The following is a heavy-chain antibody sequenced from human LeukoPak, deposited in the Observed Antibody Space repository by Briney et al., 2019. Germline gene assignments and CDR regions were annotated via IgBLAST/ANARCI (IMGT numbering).Heavy chain of an antibody. CDR1: DDSITIYY. CDR2: MYYSGST. Sequence: SETLSLTCTVSDDSITIYYWSWIRQPPGKGLEWIGYMYYSGSTNYNPSLKSRVTISVDMSKNQVSLKLSSVTAADTAVYYCAREVYAYGSGSFDYWGQGTLVTVSS. J-gene: IGHJ4*02. V-gene: IGHV4-59*12. D-gene: IGHD3-10*01. CDR3: AREVYAYGSGSFDY.